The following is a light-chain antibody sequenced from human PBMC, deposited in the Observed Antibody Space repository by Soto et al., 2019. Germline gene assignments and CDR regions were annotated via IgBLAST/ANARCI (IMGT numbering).Light chain of an antibody. V-gene: IGLV2-11*01. J-gene: IGLJ1*01. Sequence: QSALTQPRSVSGSPGQSVTISCTGTSSDVGGYNFVSWYQQHPGKAPKLMIYDVSKRPSGVPDRFSGSKSGNTASLTISGLQAEDEADYSCCSYAGSYTWVFGPGTKVTVL. CDR1: SSDVGGYNF. CDR2: DVS. CDR3: CSYAGSYTWV.